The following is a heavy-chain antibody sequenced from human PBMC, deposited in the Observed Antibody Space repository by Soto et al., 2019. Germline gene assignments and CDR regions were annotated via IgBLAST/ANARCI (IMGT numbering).Heavy chain of an antibody. CDR2: IIPILGIA. V-gene: IGHV1-69*08. J-gene: IGHJ4*02. CDR1: GGTFSSYT. Sequence: QVQLVRSGAEVKKPGSSVKVSCKASGGTFSSYTISWVRQAPGQGLEWMGRIIPILGIANYAQKFQGRVTITADKSTSTSYMDLSSLRSEDTAVYYCARDSGYCSDGSCQIEGPIHYWGQATLVTVSS. CDR3: ARDSGYCSDGSCQIEGPIHY. D-gene: IGHD2-15*01.